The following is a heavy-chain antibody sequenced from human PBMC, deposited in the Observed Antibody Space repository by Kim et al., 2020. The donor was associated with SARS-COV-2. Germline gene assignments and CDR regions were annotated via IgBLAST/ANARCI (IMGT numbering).Heavy chain of an antibody. CDR3: ARFKRGRYNLPPKPTTNDDY. J-gene: IGHJ4*02. D-gene: IGHD1-1*01. CDR2: INHSGST. Sequence: SETLSLTCAVYGGSFSGYYWSWIRQPPGKGLEWIGEINHSGSTNYNPSLKSRVTISVDTSKNQFSLKLSSVTAADTAVYYCARFKRGRYNLPPKPTTNDDYWGQGTLVTVSS. V-gene: IGHV4-34*01. CDR1: GGSFSGYY.